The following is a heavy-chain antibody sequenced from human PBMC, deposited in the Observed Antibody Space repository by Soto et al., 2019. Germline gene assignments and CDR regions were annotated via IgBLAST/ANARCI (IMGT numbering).Heavy chain of an antibody. CDR2: IIPIFGTS. CDR3: ARDRGAYYYDSSGPGAFDI. D-gene: IGHD3-22*01. J-gene: IGHJ3*02. Sequence: GASVKVSCKSCGCIYSNYAIIWVGPAPGQGLEWMGGIIPIFGTSNYAQKFQGRVTITADESTSTAYMELSSLRSEDTAVYYCARDRGAYYYDSSGPGAFDIWGQGTMVTVSS. V-gene: IGHV1-69*01. CDR1: GCIYSNYA.